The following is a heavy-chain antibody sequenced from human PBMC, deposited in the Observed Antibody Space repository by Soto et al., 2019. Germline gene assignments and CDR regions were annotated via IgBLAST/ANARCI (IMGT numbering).Heavy chain of an antibody. Sequence: SWIRQPTGKGLEWIGYIYYSGSTYYNPSLKSRVTISVDTSKNQFSLKLSSVTAADTAVYYCARTTYYYDSSGYHWFDPWGQGTLVTVSS. V-gene: IGHV4-30-4*08. D-gene: IGHD3-22*01. CDR2: IYYSGST. CDR3: ARTTYYYDSSGYHWFDP. J-gene: IGHJ5*02.